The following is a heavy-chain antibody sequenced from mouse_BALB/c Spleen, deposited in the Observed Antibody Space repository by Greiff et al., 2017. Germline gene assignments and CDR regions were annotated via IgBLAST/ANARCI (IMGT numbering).Heavy chain of an antibody. J-gene: IGHJ4*01. Sequence: VQLQQSGAELVRPGSSVKISCKASGYAFSSYWMNWVKQRPGQGLEWIGQIYPGDGDTNYNGKFKGKATLTADKSSSTAYMQLSSLTSEDSAVYFCARRSYYAMDYWGQGTSVTVSS. CDR3: ARRSYYAMDY. CDR2: IYPGDGDT. V-gene: IGHV1-80*01. CDR1: GYAFSSYW.